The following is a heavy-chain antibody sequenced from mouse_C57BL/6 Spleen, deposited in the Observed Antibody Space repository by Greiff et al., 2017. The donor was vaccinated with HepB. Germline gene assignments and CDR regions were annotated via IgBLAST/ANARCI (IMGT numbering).Heavy chain of an antibody. V-gene: IGHV1-82*01. J-gene: IGHJ3*01. D-gene: IGHD2-3*01. CDR3: GEDGYYFSFAY. CDR1: GYAFSSSW. CDR2: IYPGDGDT. Sequence: VKLQESGPELVKPGASVKISCKASGYAFSSSWMNWVKQRPGKGLEWIGRIYPGDGDTNYNGKFKGKATLTADKSSSTAYMQLSSLTSEDSAVYFCGEDGYYFSFAYWGQGTLVTVSA.